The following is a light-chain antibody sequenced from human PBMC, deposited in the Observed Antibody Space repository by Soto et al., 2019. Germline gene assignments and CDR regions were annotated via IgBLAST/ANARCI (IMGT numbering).Light chain of an antibody. V-gene: IGKV3-20*01. Sequence: EMVLTQSPGTLSLSPGERATLSCRASQSVSSSYSAWYQQKPGQAPRLLIYGASSRATGIPDRFSGSGSGTDFSLTISRLESEHFAVYYCQQYGSSPPFTFGPATKVSIK. CDR2: GAS. CDR1: QSVSSSY. J-gene: IGKJ3*01. CDR3: QQYGSSPPFT.